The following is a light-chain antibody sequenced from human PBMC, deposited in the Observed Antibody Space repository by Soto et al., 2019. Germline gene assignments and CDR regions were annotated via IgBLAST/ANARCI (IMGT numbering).Light chain of an antibody. CDR3: QQTYSTPRT. V-gene: IGKV1-39*01. CDR2: AAS. Sequence: DIQMTQSPSSLSASVGDRVTMTCRASQTISSYLNWYQQKPGKAPNLLIYAASSLQSGVPSRFRGSGSGTDFPLTINSLQPEDFAIYYCQQTYSTPRTFGQGTKVEIK. J-gene: IGKJ1*01. CDR1: QTISSY.